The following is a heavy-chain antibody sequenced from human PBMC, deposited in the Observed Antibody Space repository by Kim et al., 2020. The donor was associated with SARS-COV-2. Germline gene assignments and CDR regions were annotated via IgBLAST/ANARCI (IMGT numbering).Heavy chain of an antibody. V-gene: IGHV3-48*03. CDR2: INSRGTTV. CDR3: ARDLTVTTFWDYGMDV. Sequence: GGSLRLSCAASGFTFSNYQMNWVHQAPGKGLQWVSYINSRGTTVYYADSVKGRFTISRDNAKNSLYLQMNNLRAEDTAVYYCARDLTVTTFWDYGMDVWGQGTTVTVSS. D-gene: IGHD4-17*01. J-gene: IGHJ6*02. CDR1: GFTFSNYQ.